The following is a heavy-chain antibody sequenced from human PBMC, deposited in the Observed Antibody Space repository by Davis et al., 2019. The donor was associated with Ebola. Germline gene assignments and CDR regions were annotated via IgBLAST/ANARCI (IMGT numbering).Heavy chain of an antibody. CDR3: AREGYYYGSGSYQYYFDY. D-gene: IGHD3-10*01. CDR2: IKQDGSEK. Sequence: GGSLRLSCAASGFTFSSYWMSWVRQAPGKGLEWVANIKQDGSEKYYVDSVKGRFTISRDNAKNSLYLQMNSLRAEDTAVYYCAREGYYYGSGSYQYYFDYWGQGTLVTVSS. V-gene: IGHV3-7*01. CDR1: GFTFSSYW. J-gene: IGHJ4*02.